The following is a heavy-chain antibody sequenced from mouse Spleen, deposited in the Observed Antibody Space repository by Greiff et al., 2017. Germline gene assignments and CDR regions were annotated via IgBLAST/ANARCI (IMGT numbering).Heavy chain of an antibody. CDR2: IYPRSGNT. J-gene: IGHJ4*01. V-gene: IGHV1-81*01. CDR3: ARQGGTYAMDY. CDR1: GYNFTSYG. Sequence: QVQLKQSGAELARPGASVKLSCKASGYNFTSYGISWVKQRTGQGLEWIGEIYPRSGNTYYNEKFKGKATLTADKSSSTAYMELRSLTSEDSAVYFCARQGGTYAMDYWGQGTSVTVSS. D-gene: IGHD2-14*01.